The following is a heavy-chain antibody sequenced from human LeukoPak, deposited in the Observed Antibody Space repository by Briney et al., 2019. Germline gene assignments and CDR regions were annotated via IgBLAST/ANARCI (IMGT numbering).Heavy chain of an antibody. D-gene: IGHD3-3*01. CDR2: ISGSGGST. V-gene: IGHV3-23*01. CDR1: GFTFSSYA. Sequence: GGSLRLSCAASGFTFSSYAMSWVRQAPGKGLEWVSAISGSGGSTYYADSVKGRFTISRDNSKNTLYLQMNSLRAEDTAVYYCANINYDFWSGPYYMDVWGKGTTVTVSS. J-gene: IGHJ6*03. CDR3: ANINYDFWSGPYYMDV.